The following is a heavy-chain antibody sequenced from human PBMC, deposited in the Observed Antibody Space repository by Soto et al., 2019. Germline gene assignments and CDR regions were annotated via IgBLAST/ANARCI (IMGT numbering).Heavy chain of an antibody. CDR1: GFTFSSYS. J-gene: IGHJ6*02. V-gene: IGHV3-21*01. Sequence: PVGSLRLSCAASGFTFSSYSMNWVRQAPGKGLEWVSSISSSSSYIYYADSVKGRFTISRDNAKNSLYLQMNSLRAEDTAVYYCARLRRVVRGVIITAGGMDVWGQGTTVTVSS. CDR2: ISSSSSYI. D-gene: IGHD3-10*01. CDR3: ARLRRVVRGVIITAGGMDV.